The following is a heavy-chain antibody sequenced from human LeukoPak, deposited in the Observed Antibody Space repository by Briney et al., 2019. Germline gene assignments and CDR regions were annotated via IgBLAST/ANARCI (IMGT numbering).Heavy chain of an antibody. CDR3: TTGGITTDY. Sequence: PGGSLRLSCAASGFTFSNAWLTWVRQAPGEGLEWVGRIKSKTGGETTDYAAPVKGRFTISRDDSTNTLYLQMNSLKIEDTAVYYCTTGGITTDYWGLGTLVTVSS. CDR2: IKSKTGGETT. V-gene: IGHV3-15*01. D-gene: IGHD3-22*01. J-gene: IGHJ4*02. CDR1: GFTFSNAW.